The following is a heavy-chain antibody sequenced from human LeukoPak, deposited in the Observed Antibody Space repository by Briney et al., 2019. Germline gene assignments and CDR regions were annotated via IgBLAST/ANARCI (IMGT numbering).Heavy chain of an antibody. CDR3: ARGGLIRGGRGYWFDP. CDR1: GESVSINSAG. CDR2: TYYRSKCYY. V-gene: IGHV6-1*01. D-gene: IGHD5-24*01. J-gene: IGHJ5*02. Sequence: QTLSLTPAISGESVSINSAGCRWIRPSPSRCLEWLRRTYYRSKCYYDSAVSVYTRITITPDASNNMVSLPLTSVTPQDTPVYYCARGGLIRGGRGYWFDPWGQGTLVTVSS.